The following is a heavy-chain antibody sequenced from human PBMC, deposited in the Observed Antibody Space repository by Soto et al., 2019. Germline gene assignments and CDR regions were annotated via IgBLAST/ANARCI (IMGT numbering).Heavy chain of an antibody. V-gene: IGHV4-34*01. D-gene: IGHD2-15*01. Sequence: QVQLQQWDAGLLKPSETLSLTCAVYGGSFSGYYWSWIRQPPGKGLEWIGEINHSGSTNYNPSLKSRVTISVDTSKNQFSLKLSSVTAADTAVYYCARGLDVVVVAATGRWFDPWGQGTLVTVSS. CDR2: INHSGST. J-gene: IGHJ5*02. CDR1: GGSFSGYY. CDR3: ARGLDVVVVAATGRWFDP.